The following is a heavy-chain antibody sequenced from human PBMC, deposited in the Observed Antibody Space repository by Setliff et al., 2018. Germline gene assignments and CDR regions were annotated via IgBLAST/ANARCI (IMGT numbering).Heavy chain of an antibody. J-gene: IGHJ4*02. D-gene: IGHD1-1*01. CDR2: VYYSGTA. CDR3: ARTGTYRYFDY. V-gene: IGHV4-59*08. Sequence: SETLSLTCTVSDGSLSAYYWSWIRQPPGKGLEFIGYVYYSGTANYSPSLRSRLTISVDTSKNQFSLNLRSVTAADTAVYYCARTGTYRYFDYWGQGTQVTVSS. CDR1: DGSLSAYY.